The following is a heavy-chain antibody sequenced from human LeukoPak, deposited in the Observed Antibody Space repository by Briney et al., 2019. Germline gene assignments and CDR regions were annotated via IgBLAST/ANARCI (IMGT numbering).Heavy chain of an antibody. V-gene: IGHV4-59*01. D-gene: IGHD6-6*01. CDR1: GGSISSYY. J-gene: IGHJ2*01. CDR2: VLYSGSG. CDR3: ARSFVSSIAARHWYFDL. Sequence: SETLSRTCTVSGGSISSYYWNWIRQSPGKGLEWIGYVLYSGSGDYNPSLKSRVTILIDTSKNQFSLKLSSVTTADTAVYYCARSFVSSIAARHWYFDLWGRGTRVTVSS.